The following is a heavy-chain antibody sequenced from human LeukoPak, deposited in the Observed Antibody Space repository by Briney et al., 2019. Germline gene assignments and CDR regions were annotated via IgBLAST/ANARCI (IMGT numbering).Heavy chain of an antibody. J-gene: IGHJ4*02. CDR3: ARDSLVGSTTPVFDY. D-gene: IGHD1-26*01. V-gene: IGHV3-21*04. Sequence: GGSLRLSCAASGFTFSSYSMNWVRQAPGKGLEWVSSISSSSSYIYYADSVKGRFTISRDNAKNSLYLQMDSLRAEDTAVYYCARDSLVGSTTPVFDYWGQGTLVTVSS. CDR1: GFTFSSYS. CDR2: ISSSSSYI.